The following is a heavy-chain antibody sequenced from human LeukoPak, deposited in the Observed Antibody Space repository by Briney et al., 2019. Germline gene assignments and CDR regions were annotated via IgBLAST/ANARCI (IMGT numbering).Heavy chain of an antibody. CDR1: EFTVSTNY. Sequence: GGSLRLSCAASEFTVSTNYMTWVRQAPGKGLEWVSVTYSGGSTYYADSVRGRFTISRDNSKNTLYLQMNSLRAEDTAVYYCARGLRYFDYWGQGTLVTVSS. D-gene: IGHD5/OR15-5a*01. CDR3: ARGLRYFDY. CDR2: TYSGGST. J-gene: IGHJ4*02. V-gene: IGHV3-53*01.